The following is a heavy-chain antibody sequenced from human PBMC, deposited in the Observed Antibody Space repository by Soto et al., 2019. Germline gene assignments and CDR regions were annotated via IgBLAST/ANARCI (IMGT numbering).Heavy chain of an antibody. CDR2: ISVYNGNT. CDR1: GYAFTSYG. V-gene: IGHV1-18*04. CDR3: ARAPTRKDTVVRGYAFDI. J-gene: IGHJ3*02. D-gene: IGHD2-15*01. Sequence: QVQLVQSGAEVKKPGASVKVSCKASGYAFTSYGISWVRQAPGQGLEWMGWISVYNGNTNYAQRLQGRVTMTTDRTTRTAYRERRRRRGDDTALYYFARAPTRKDTVVRGYAFDIWGQGTMVTVST.